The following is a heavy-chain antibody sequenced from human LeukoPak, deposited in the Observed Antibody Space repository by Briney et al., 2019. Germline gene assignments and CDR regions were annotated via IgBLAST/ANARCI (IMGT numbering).Heavy chain of an antibody. CDR2: ISYDGSNK. J-gene: IGHJ1*01. D-gene: IGHD4-17*01. CDR1: GFTFSSYA. V-gene: IGHV3-30-3*01. Sequence: GRSLRLSCAASGFTFSSYAMHWVRQAPGKGLEWVAVISYDGSNKYYADSVKGRFTISRDNSKNTLYLQMNSLRAEDTAVYYCAGGDYGDYVVGAEYFQHWGQGTLVTVSS. CDR3: AGGDYGDYVVGAEYFQH.